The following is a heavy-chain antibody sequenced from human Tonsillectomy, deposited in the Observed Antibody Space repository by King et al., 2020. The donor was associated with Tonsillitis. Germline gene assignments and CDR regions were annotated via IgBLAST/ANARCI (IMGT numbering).Heavy chain of an antibody. Sequence: DVQLVESGGGLVQPGGSLRLSCVASGFTFSSYWMHWVRQAPGKGLVWVSRINSDGSIRSYADSVKGRITISRDNAKNTLYLQMNSLRVDDTAVYYCARADGTPLISDAFDIWGQGTMVTVSS. D-gene: IGHD5-24*01. CDR3: ARADGTPLISDAFDI. CDR1: GFTFSSYW. CDR2: INSDGSIR. V-gene: IGHV3-74*01. J-gene: IGHJ3*02.